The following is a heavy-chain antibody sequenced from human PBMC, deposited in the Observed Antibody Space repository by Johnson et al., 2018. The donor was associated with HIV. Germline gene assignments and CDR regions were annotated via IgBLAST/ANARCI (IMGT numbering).Heavy chain of an antibody. CDR1: GFTFSSYG. CDR3: AKAYCPGCDAFEI. V-gene: IGHV3-48*04. Sequence: MLLVESGGGVVQPGRSLRLSCAASGFTFSSYGMHWVRQAPGKGLEWVSYISSSGSTIYYADSVKGRFTISRDNAKNSLYLQMNSLRTEDSGVYYCAKAYCPGCDAFEIWGQGTMVTVSS. J-gene: IGHJ3*02. CDR2: ISSSGSTI. D-gene: IGHD2-21*01.